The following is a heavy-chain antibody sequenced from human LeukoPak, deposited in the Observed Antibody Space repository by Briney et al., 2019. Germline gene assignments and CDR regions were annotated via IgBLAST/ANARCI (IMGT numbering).Heavy chain of an antibody. V-gene: IGHV1-69*05. D-gene: IGHD3-22*01. CDR1: GGTFSSYA. CDR3: ARSNTCYYDSSGYYADY. J-gene: IGHJ4*02. CDR2: IIPIFGTA. Sequence: SVKVSCKASGGTFSSYAISWVRQAPGQGLEWMGGIIPIFGTANYAQKFQGRVTITTDESTSTAYMELSSLRSEDTAVYYCARSNTCYYDSSGYYADYWGQGTLVTVSS.